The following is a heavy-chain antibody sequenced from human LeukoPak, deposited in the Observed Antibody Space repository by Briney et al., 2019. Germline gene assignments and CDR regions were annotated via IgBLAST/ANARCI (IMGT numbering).Heavy chain of an antibody. Sequence: SQTLSLTCTVSGGSISSGDYYWSWIRQPPGKGLEWIGYIYYSGSTYYNPSLKSRVTISLDTSKNQFSLNLSSVTAADTAVYYCARTSTYYDLWSGYRDFDYWGQGTPVTVSS. CDR3: ARTSTYYDLWSGYRDFDY. CDR1: GGSISSGDYY. D-gene: IGHD3-3*01. CDR2: IYYSGST. J-gene: IGHJ4*02. V-gene: IGHV4-30-4*08.